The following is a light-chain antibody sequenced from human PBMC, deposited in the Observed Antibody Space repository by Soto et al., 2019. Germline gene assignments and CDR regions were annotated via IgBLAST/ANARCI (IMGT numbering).Light chain of an antibody. V-gene: IGKV3-11*01. CDR3: QQRSTWPRT. Sequence: EIVLTQSPATLSFSPGERATLSCRASQSVSSYLAWYQQKPGQAPRLLIYDTSNRVTGIPARFSGSGSGTDFTLTISSLEPEDFAVYYCQQRSTWPRTFGQGTKVDIK. J-gene: IGKJ1*01. CDR2: DTS. CDR1: QSVSSY.